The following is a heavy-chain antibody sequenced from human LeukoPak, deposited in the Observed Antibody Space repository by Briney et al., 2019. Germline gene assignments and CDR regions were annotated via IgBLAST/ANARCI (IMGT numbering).Heavy chain of an antibody. Sequence: SETLSLTCTVSGGSISSNSYYWGWIRQPPGKGLEWIGEINHSGSTNYNPSLKSRVTISVDTSKNQFSLKLSSVTAADTAVYYCARGGGSYRNFDYWGQGTLVTVSS. D-gene: IGHD1-26*01. J-gene: IGHJ4*02. CDR3: ARGGGSYRNFDY. V-gene: IGHV4-39*07. CDR2: INHSGST. CDR1: GGSISSNSYY.